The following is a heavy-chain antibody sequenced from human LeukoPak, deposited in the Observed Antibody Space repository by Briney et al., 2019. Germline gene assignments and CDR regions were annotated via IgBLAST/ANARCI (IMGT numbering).Heavy chain of an antibody. D-gene: IGHD5-12*01. CDR1: GFTFSTYG. Sequence: GGSLRLSCAASGFTFSTYGMTWVRQAPGKGLEWVSAISTSGGSTYYADSVKGRFTISRDNSKNTLYLQMNSLRAEDTAVYYCAKDQGGYGSFDYWGQGTLVTVSS. V-gene: IGHV3-23*01. CDR2: ISTSGGST. CDR3: AKDQGGYGSFDY. J-gene: IGHJ4*02.